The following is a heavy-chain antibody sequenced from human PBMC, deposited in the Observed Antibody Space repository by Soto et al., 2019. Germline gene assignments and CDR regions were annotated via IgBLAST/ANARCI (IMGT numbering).Heavy chain of an antibody. J-gene: IGHJ4*02. D-gene: IGHD6-6*01. CDR1: GFNFSDSG. CDR2: IWSDGSDE. V-gene: IGHV3-33*03. Sequence: QVQLVESGGGVVQPARSLRLSCAASGFNFSDSGMHWVRQAPGKGLEWVAVIWSDGSDEDYADSVKGRFSISRDNSERKLYLQINSLRAEGTAVYYCWRSKRFGRSSGWGGGFDFWGQGTLVTVSA. CDR3: WRSKRFGRSSGWGGGFDF.